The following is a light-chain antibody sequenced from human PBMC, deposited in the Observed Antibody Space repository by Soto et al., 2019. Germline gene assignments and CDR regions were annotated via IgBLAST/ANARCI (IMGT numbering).Light chain of an antibody. CDR1: QTVGRY. V-gene: IGKV3-11*01. CDR2: DAS. CDR3: QQYGRSPPT. Sequence: EIVLTQSPATLSLSPGDRVTLSCRASQTVGRYLSWYQHSPGQGPRLLVYDASNRATGIPARFSGSGSETDFTLTISSLEPEDFAVYHCQQYGRSPPTFGQGTKVDIK. J-gene: IGKJ1*01.